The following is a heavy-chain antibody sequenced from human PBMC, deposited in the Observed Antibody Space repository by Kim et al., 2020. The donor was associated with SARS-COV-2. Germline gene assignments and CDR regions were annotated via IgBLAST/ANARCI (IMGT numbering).Heavy chain of an antibody. D-gene: IGHD3-3*01. J-gene: IGHJ5*02. Sequence: SETLSLTCTVSGGSISSSSYYWGWIRQPPGKGLEWIGSIYYSGSTYYNPSLKSRVTISVDTSKNQFSLKLSSVTAADTAVYYCARHGGGHYDFWSGPCWFDPWGQGTLVTVSS. V-gene: IGHV4-39*01. CDR1: GGSISSSSYY. CDR2: IYYSGST. CDR3: ARHGGGHYDFWSGPCWFDP.